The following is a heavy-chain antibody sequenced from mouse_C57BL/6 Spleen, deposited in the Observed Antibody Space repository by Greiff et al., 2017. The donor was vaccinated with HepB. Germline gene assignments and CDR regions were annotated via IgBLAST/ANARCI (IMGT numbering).Heavy chain of an antibody. V-gene: IGHV1-59*01. CDR1: GYTFTSYW. CDR3: AGSPFDY. Sequence: QVQLQQPGAELVRPGTSVKLSCKASGYTFTSYWMHWVKQRPGQGLEWIGVIDPSDSYTNYNQKFKGKATLTVDTSSSTAYMQLSSLTSEDAAVYYCAGSPFDYWGQGTTLTVSS. J-gene: IGHJ2*01. CDR2: IDPSDSYT.